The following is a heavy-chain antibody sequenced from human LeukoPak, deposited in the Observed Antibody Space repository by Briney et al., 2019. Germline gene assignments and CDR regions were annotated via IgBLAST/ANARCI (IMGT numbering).Heavy chain of an antibody. V-gene: IGHV4-59*01. D-gene: IGHD6-6*01. J-gene: IGHJ4*02. CDR2: IYYSGST. CDR3: ASISSSGFKTFDD. CDR1: GGSISSYY. Sequence: SETLSLTCTVSGGSISSYYWSWIRQPPGKGLECIVYIYYSGSTNYNPSLKSRVTISLDTSKNQFSLKLSSVTAAETAVYYCASISSSGFKTFDDWGQGTLVTVSS.